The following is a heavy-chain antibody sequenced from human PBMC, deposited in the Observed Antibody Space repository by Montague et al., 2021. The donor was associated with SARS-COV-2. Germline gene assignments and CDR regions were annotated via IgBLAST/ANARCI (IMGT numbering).Heavy chain of an antibody. CDR3: AKDRQLVGDDAFDI. CDR2: ISISDGNT. D-gene: IGHD6-13*01. J-gene: IGHJ3*02. Sequence: SLRLSCAASGFTFSSYAMSWARQAPGKGLEWVSTISISDGNTYYXXSLKGRFTISRDKSKNTLYLQMNSLRAEDTAVYYCAKDRQLVGDDAFDIWGQGTMGTVSS. CDR1: GFTFSSYA. V-gene: IGHV3-23*01.